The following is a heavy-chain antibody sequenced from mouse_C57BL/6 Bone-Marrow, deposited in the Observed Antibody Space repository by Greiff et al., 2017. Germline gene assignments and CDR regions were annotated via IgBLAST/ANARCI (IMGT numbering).Heavy chain of an antibody. J-gene: IGHJ4*01. Sequence: VKLQQPGAELVMPGASVKLSCKASGYTFTSYWMHWVKQRPGQGLEWIGEIDPSDSYTNYNQKFKGKSTLTVDKSSSTAYMQLSSLTSEDSAVYDCARGASYYSNFYSMDYWGQGTSVTVSS. V-gene: IGHV1-69*01. CDR2: IDPSDSYT. D-gene: IGHD2-5*01. CDR1: GYTFTSYW. CDR3: ARGASYYSNFYSMDY.